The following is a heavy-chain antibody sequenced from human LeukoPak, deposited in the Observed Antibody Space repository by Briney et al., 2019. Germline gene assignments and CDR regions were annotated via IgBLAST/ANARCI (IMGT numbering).Heavy chain of an antibody. CDR3: ARRGYNDGYGTDY. CDR1: GYSFTSYW. V-gene: IGHV5-51*01. D-gene: IGHD5-18*01. CDR2: IYPGDSDT. Sequence: GESLKISCKGSGYSFTSYWLGWVRQMPGKGLEWMGIIYPGDSDTRYSPSFQGQVTVSADKSISTAYLQWSSLKASDTAMYYCARRGYNDGYGTDYWGQGTLVTVSS. J-gene: IGHJ4*02.